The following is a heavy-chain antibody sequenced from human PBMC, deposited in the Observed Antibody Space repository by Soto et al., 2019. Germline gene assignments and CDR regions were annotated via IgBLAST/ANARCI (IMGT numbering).Heavy chain of an antibody. J-gene: IGHJ5*02. Sequence: QVQLQESGPGLVKPSETLSLTCTVSGGSISSYYWSWIRQPPGKGLEWIGYIYYSGSTNYNPSLKSRVTLSVDTYKNQFSLKLSSVTAADTAVYYCARVGVWTFLEWPFDPWGQGTLVTVSS. V-gene: IGHV4-59*01. CDR1: GGSISSYY. CDR3: ARVGVWTFLEWPFDP. D-gene: IGHD3-3*02. CDR2: IYYSGST.